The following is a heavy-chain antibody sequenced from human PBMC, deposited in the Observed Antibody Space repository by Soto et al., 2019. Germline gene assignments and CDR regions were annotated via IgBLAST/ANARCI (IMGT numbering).Heavy chain of an antibody. Sequence: SLRLSCAASGFTFDDYAMHWVRQAPGKGLEWVSGISWNSGSIGYADSVKGRFTISRDNAKNSLYLQMNSLRAEDTALYYCAKGVLRFSEWLYDYWGQGTLVTVSS. CDR2: ISWNSGSI. CDR3: AKGVLRFSEWLYDY. J-gene: IGHJ4*02. D-gene: IGHD3-3*01. CDR1: GFTFDDYA. V-gene: IGHV3-9*01.